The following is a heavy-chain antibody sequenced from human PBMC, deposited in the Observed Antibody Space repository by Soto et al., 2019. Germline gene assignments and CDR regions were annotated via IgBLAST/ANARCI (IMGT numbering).Heavy chain of an antibody. CDR2: INKDGSQK. CDR1: GFTLSNYW. V-gene: IGHV3-7*03. J-gene: IGHJ4*02. CDR3: VRELGLAY. D-gene: IGHD7-27*01. Sequence: PVGSLRLSCAASGFTLSNYWMTWVRQAPRKGLEWVANINKDGSQKNYVDSVKGRFTIARDNGQNSLSLQINSLRVEGTAVYYCVRELGLAYWGQGALVTVSS.